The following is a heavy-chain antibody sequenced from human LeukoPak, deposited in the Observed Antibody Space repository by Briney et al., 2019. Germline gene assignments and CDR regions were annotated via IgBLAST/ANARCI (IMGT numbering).Heavy chain of an antibody. CDR1: GFTFSSYA. J-gene: IGHJ4*02. D-gene: IGHD3-3*01. CDR3: AKDPDYDFWSGPLDY. CDR2: ISYDGSNK. Sequence: PGGSLRLSCAASGFTFSSYAMHWVRQAPGKGLEWVAVISYDGSNKYYADSVKGRFTISRDNSKNTLYLQMNSLRAEDTAVYYCAKDPDYDFWSGPLDYWGQGTLVTVSS. V-gene: IGHV3-30-3*01.